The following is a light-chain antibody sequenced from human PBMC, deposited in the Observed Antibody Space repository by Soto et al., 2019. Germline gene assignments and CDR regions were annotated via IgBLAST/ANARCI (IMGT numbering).Light chain of an antibody. CDR2: DGS. CDR3: CSYAGSYTYV. CDR1: SSDVGGYNY. J-gene: IGLJ1*01. V-gene: IGLV2-11*01. Sequence: QSVLTQPRSVSGSPGQSVTISCTGTSSDVGGYNYVSWYQQHPGKAPKLMIYDGSKRPSGVPDRFSGSKSGNTASLTISGLQAEDEADYYCCSYAGSYTYVFGTGTKLTVL.